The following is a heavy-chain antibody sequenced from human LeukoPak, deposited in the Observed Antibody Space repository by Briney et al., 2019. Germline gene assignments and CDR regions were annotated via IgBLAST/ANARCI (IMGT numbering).Heavy chain of an antibody. J-gene: IGHJ4*02. Sequence: ASVKVSCKASGYSFTSNYIHWVRQAPGQGLEWMGMIYPRDGSTSYAQKFQGRVTVTRDTSTSTVHMELSGLRSEDTAVYFWARNKEAFNYGGKGPLVTVSS. V-gene: IGHV1-46*01. CDR3: ARNKEAFNY. D-gene: IGHD1/OR15-1a*01. CDR2: IYPRDGST. CDR1: GYSFTSNY.